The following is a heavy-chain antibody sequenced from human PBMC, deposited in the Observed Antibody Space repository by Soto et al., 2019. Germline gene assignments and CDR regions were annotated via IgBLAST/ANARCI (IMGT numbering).Heavy chain of an antibody. CDR2: VNPILSMS. CDR1: GDTFNCYS. D-gene: IGHD3-10*01. Sequence: QVQLVQSGAEVKRPGSSVKLSCKASGDTFNCYSSNWVRQAPGVGLEWVGRVNPILSMSNYAQRLQGRVTMTAAKYTSTAYVELRRMRSEDTAIYYCASSYGSGYRAFDYWGQGALVTVSS. V-gene: IGHV1-69*02. J-gene: IGHJ4*02. CDR3: ASSYGSGYRAFDY.